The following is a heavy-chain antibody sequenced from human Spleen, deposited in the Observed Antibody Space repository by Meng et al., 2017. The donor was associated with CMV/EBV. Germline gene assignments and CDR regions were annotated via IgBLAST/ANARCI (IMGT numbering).Heavy chain of an antibody. V-gene: IGHV3-15*01. J-gene: IGHJ6*02. CDR3: TTTGLTYGYYNYGMDV. CDR2: MKSKPDGGTT. CDR1: GFTFSNAW. D-gene: IGHD3-10*01. Sequence: GGSLRLSCAASGFTFSNAWMSWVRQAPGKGLEWVGRMKSKPDGGTTDYAAPVKGRFTISRDDSTNTLYLQMNSLKTEDTAVYYCTTTGLTYGYYNYGMDVWGQGTTVTVS.